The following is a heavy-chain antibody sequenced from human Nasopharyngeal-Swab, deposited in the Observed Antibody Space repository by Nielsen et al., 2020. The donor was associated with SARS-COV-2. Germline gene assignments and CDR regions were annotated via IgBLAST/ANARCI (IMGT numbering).Heavy chain of an antibody. V-gene: IGHV1-58*02. CDR1: GFTFTSSA. CDR2: IVVGSGNT. D-gene: IGHD2-15*01. J-gene: IGHJ6*02. Sequence: SAKVSCKASGFTFTSSAMQWVRQARGQRLEWIGWIVVGSGNTTYAQKFQERVTITRDMSTSTAYMELSSLRSEDTAVYYCAADVVVVRGMDVWGQGTTVTVSS. CDR3: AADVVVVRGMDV.